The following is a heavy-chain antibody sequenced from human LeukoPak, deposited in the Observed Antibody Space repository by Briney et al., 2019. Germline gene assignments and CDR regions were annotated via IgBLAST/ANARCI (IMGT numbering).Heavy chain of an antibody. J-gene: IGHJ4*02. D-gene: IGHD4-23*01. CDR3: AGDYGGNLPFDY. CDR2: IIPIFGTA. Sequence: GASVKVSCKASGGTFSSYAISWVRQDPGQGLEWMGGIIPIFGTANYAQKFQGRVTITADESTSTAYMELSSLRSEDTAVYYCAGDYGGNLPFDYWGQGTLVTVSS. CDR1: GGTFSSYA. V-gene: IGHV1-69*13.